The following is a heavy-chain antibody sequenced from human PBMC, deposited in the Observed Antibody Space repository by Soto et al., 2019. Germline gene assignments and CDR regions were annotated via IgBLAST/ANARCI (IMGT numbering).Heavy chain of an antibody. CDR2: INTYNGNT. CDR1: GYTFTGYY. Sequence: VKVSCKASGYTFTGYYMHWVRQAPGQGLEWMGWINTYNGNTNYAQKFQGRVTMTTDTSTSTAYMELGSLTSDDTAVYYCARDDPFDYWGQGTLVTVSS. J-gene: IGHJ4*02. V-gene: IGHV1-18*04. CDR3: ARDDPFDY.